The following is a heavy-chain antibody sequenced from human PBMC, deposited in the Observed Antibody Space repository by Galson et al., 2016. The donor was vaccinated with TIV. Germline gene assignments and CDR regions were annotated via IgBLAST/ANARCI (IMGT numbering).Heavy chain of an antibody. CDR2: VSESNGVK. CDR1: GYTFDNYG. D-gene: IGHD2-2*02. CDR3: ARGSDCSSGTCDSLAFDD. J-gene: IGHJ4*02. V-gene: IGHV1-18*04. Sequence: SVNVSCKASGYTFDNYGISWMRQYHRQERECVGWVSESNGVKNYERKFQARNTMPKDPFTRTVFMELRSLRSEDTAVFDRARGSDCSSGTCDSLAFDDWGQGTPVTVSS.